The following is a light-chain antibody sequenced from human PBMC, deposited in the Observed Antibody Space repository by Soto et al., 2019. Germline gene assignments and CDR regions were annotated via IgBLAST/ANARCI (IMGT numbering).Light chain of an antibody. Sequence: QSALTQPASVSGSPGQSITISCTGTSRDVGGYNYVSWYQRHPGKAPKLMIYDVNNRPSGVSNRFSGSKSGNTASLTISGLQAEDEADYYCSSYTSSSTPVVFGGGTKVTVL. CDR3: SSYTSSSTPVV. J-gene: IGLJ2*01. V-gene: IGLV2-14*01. CDR1: SRDVGGYNY. CDR2: DVN.